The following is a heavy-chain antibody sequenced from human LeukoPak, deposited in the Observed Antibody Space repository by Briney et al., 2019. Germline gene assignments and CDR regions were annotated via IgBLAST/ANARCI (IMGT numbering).Heavy chain of an antibody. CDR2: INHSGST. Sequence: SETLSLTCAVYGGSFSGYYWSWIRQPPGKGLEWIGEINHSGSTNYNPPLKSRVTISVDTSKNQFSLKLSSVTAADTAVYYCARGRRGYTYGYGTFDPWGQGTLVTVSS. V-gene: IGHV4-34*01. CDR3: ARGRRGYTYGYGTFDP. J-gene: IGHJ5*02. D-gene: IGHD5-18*01. CDR1: GGSFSGYY.